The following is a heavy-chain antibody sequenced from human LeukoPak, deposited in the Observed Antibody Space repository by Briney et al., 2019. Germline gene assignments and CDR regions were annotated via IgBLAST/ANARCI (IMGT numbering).Heavy chain of an antibody. CDR3: ARDYYDSSGYYVGDY. Sequence: PSETLSLTCAVSGGSISSGGYSWSWIRQPPGKGLEWIGYIYHSGSTYYNPSLKSRVTISVDRSKNQFSLKLSSVTAADTAVYYCARDYYDSSGYYVGDYWGQGTLVTVSS. D-gene: IGHD3-22*01. J-gene: IGHJ4*02. CDR2: IYHSGST. V-gene: IGHV4-30-2*01. CDR1: GGSISSGGYS.